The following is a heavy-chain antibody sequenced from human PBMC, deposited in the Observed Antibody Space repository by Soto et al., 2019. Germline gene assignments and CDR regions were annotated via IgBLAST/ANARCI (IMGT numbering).Heavy chain of an antibody. CDR3: TRGISDS. Sequence: QVQLVQSGAEVKKPGDSVKVSCKASGDTFNTNDFNWVRQATGQGLEWMGWMNPASGNTGFAQKFQGRVSLTMATSTSIAYMELSSLTSEATAMYYCTRGISDSWGQGTLVTVSS. CDR2: MNPASGNT. V-gene: IGHV1-8*01. D-gene: IGHD3-3*02. CDR1: GDTFNTND. J-gene: IGHJ4*02.